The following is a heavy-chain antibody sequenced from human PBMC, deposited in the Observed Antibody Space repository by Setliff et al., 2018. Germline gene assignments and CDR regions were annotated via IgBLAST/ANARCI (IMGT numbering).Heavy chain of an antibody. CDR3: ARDRDVSTIFGVVIPAASGLGY. CDR2: INPDSGAT. Sequence: ASVKVSCKASGYTFTAYYMHWVRQAPGQGPEWMGWINPDSGATNFAQKFQGRVTMTRDPSTTTAYMDLNSLRSDDTATYFCARDRDVSTIFGVVIPAASGLGYWGQGTLVTVSS. CDR1: GYTFTAYY. V-gene: IGHV1-2*02. J-gene: IGHJ4*02. D-gene: IGHD3-3*01.